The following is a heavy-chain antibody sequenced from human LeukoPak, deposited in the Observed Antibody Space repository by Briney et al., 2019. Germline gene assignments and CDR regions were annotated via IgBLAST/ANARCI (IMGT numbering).Heavy chain of an antibody. V-gene: IGHV1-18*01. Sequence: ASVNVSFTASGYTFTIYGISWVRQAPGQGLEWVGWISAYNGNTNYAQKGQGRVTMTTDTSTSTAYMELRSLRSDDTAVYYCARVEEYSSSWGEYYYYYYMDVWGKGTTVTVSS. CDR2: ISAYNGNT. CDR1: GYTFTIYG. J-gene: IGHJ6*03. CDR3: ARVEEYSSSWGEYYYYYYMDV. D-gene: IGHD6-6*01.